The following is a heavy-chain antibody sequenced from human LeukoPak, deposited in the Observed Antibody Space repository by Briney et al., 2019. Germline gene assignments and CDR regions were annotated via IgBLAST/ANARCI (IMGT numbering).Heavy chain of an antibody. CDR2: IYYSGST. CDR1: GGSVSSGSYY. Sequence: SETLSLTCTVSGGSVSSGSYYWSWIRQPPGKGLEWIGYIYYSGSTNYNPSLKSRVTISVDTSKNQFSLKLSSETAADTAVYYCARWPLRGLFDYWGQGTLVTVSS. V-gene: IGHV4-61*01. D-gene: IGHD3-16*01. J-gene: IGHJ4*02. CDR3: ARWPLRGLFDY.